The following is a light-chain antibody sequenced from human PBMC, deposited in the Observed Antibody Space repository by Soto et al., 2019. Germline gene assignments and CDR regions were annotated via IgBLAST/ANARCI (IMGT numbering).Light chain of an antibody. V-gene: IGKV3-20*01. CDR1: QSVSNNY. CDR2: GAS. CDR3: QQLHSYPIT. J-gene: IGKJ1*01. Sequence: EIVLTQSPGTLSLSPGERATLSCRASQSVSNNYLAWYQQKPGQAPRLLIYGASNRASGIPDRFSGSGSGTDFTLTISRLQPEDFATYYCQQLHSYPITFGQGTKVDIK.